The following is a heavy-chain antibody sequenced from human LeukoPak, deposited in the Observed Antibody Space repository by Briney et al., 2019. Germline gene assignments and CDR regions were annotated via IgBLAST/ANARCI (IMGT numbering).Heavy chain of an antibody. CDR3: ARETFYCSGGSCYPLHYFDY. Sequence: SETLSLTCTVSGGSISSYYWSWIRQPPGKGLEWIGRIYTSGSTNYNPSLKSRVTMSVDTSKNQFSLKLSSVTAADTAVYYCARETFYCSGGSCYPLHYFDYWGQGTLVTVSS. D-gene: IGHD2-15*01. J-gene: IGHJ4*02. V-gene: IGHV4-4*07. CDR2: IYTSGST. CDR1: GGSISSYY.